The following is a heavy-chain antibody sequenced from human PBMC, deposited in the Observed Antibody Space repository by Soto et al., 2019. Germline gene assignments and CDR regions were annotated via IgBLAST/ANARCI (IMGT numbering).Heavy chain of an antibody. Sequence: EVQLLAAGGGLVQPGGSLRLSCAASGFTFSSYALSWVRQAPGKGLEWVSAISGSAGNTYYADSVMGRFSISRDNSKNTLYLRLNSLRAEDTALYYCARTTRPHSANCYYGLDVWGQGTTVTVSS. CDR1: GFTFSSYA. J-gene: IGHJ6*01. V-gene: IGHV3-23*01. CDR3: ARTTRPHSANCYYGLDV. CDR2: ISGSAGNT.